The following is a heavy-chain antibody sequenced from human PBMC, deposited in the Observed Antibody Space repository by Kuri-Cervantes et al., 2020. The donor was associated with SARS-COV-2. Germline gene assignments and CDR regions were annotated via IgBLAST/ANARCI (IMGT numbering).Heavy chain of an antibody. J-gene: IGHJ4*02. CDR2: ISASNGNT. CDR1: GYTFTTYG. D-gene: IGHD2-21*02. CDR3: ARAGAEVTSHFDY. V-gene: IGHV1-18*01. Sequence: ASVKVSCKASGYTFTTYGISWVRQAPGQGLEWMGWISASNGNTNYAQSLQGRVTITTYSSTSKAYLELRNLRSDDTAVYYCARAGAEVTSHFDYWGQGTLVTVSS.